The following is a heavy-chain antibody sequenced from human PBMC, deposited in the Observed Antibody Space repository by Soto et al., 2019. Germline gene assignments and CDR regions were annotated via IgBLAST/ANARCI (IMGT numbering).Heavy chain of an antibody. J-gene: IGHJ5*02. V-gene: IGHV4-31*03. D-gene: IGHD5-12*01. Sequence: QVQLQESGPGLVKPSQTLSLTCTVSGGSISSGGYYWSWIRQHPGKGLEWIGYIYYSGSTYYNPSLKSRVTISVDTSKNQFSLKLSSVTAADTAVYYCAREVSGYEADWFDPWGQGTLVTVSS. CDR1: GGSISSGGYY. CDR2: IYYSGST. CDR3: AREVSGYEADWFDP.